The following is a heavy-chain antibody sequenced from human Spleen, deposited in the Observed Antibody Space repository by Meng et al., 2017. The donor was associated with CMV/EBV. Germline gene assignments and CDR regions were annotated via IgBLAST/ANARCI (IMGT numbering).Heavy chain of an antibody. D-gene: IGHD2-2*01. CDR1: GFTFSDYY. CDR2: ISSSGSTI. CDR3: ARDWEIYCTSTSCPILDS. J-gene: IGHJ4*02. Sequence: GESLKISCAASGFTFSDYYMSWIRQAPGKGLEWVSYISSSGSTIYYADSVKGRFTISRDNAKNSLYLQMNSLRAEDTAFYYCARDWEIYCTSTSCPILDSWGQGTLVTVSS. V-gene: IGHV3-11*01.